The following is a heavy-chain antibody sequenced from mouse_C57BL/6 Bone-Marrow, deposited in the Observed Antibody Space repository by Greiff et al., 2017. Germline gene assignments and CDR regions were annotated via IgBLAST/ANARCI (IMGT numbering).Heavy chain of an antibody. J-gene: IGHJ2*01. D-gene: IGHD3-1*01. CDR2: ISSGSSTI. CDR1: GFTFSDYG. V-gene: IGHV5-17*01. CDR3: ARSRFLGY. Sequence: EVKVVESGGGLVKPGGSLKLSCAASGFTFSDYGMHWVRQAPEKGLEWVAYISSGSSTIYYADTVKGRFTISRDNAKNTLFLQMTSLRSEDTAMYYCARSRFLGYWGQGTTLTVSS.